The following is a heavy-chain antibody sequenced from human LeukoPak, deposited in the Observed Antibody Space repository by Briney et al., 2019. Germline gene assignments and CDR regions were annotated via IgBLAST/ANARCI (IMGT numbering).Heavy chain of an antibody. Sequence: ASVTVSCKASGYTFTSYDINWVRQATGQGLEWMGWMNPNSGNTGYAQKFQGRVTMTRNTSISTAYMELSSLRSEDTAVYYCATATQFYYDFWSGYYVGNDYWGQGTLVTVSS. J-gene: IGHJ4*02. CDR3: ATATQFYYDFWSGYYVGNDY. D-gene: IGHD3-3*01. CDR2: MNPNSGNT. V-gene: IGHV1-8*01. CDR1: GYTFTSYD.